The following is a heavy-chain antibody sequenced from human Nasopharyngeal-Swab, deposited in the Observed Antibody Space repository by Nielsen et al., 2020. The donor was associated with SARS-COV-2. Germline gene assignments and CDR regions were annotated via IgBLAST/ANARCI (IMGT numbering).Heavy chain of an antibody. J-gene: IGHJ4*02. D-gene: IGHD3-3*01. CDR1: GFTFSIYG. CDR2: ISGGEQT. V-gene: IGHV3-23*01. Sequence: GGSLRPSCAASGFTFSIYGMSWVRQAPGKGLEWVSAISGGEQTYYADSVKRRFTISRDTSKNTLFLQMKNLRTEDTAIYYCAKDGSDFSSDYWGLGTLVTVSS. CDR3: AKDGSDFSSDY.